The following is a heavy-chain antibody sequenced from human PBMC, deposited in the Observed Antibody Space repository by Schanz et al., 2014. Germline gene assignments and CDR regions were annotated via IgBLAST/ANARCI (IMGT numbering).Heavy chain of an antibody. CDR1: GFIVSSTY. Sequence: VQLVESGGDLVQPGGSQRLSCAASGFIVSSTYMTWVRQAPGKGLEWVAVIWYDGSNKYYADSVKGRFTISRDNSKNTLYLQMNSLRAEDTAVYFCAKIERNEDWGQGTLVTVSS. J-gene: IGHJ4*02. D-gene: IGHD1-1*01. V-gene: IGHV3-33*06. CDR3: AKIERNED. CDR2: IWYDGSNK.